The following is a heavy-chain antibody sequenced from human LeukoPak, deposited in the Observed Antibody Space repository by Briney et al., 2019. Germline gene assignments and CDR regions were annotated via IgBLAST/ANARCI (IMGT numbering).Heavy chain of an antibody. V-gene: IGHV4-34*01. Sequence: PSETLSLTCAVYGGSFSGYYWSWIRHPPGKGLEWIGEINHSGSTNYNPSHKSRVTISVDTSKNQFSLKLSSVTAADTAVYYCARGTMTTVTYYFDYWGQGTLVIVSS. CDR2: INHSGST. CDR3: ARGTMTTVTYYFDY. D-gene: IGHD4-17*01. CDR1: GGSFSGYY. J-gene: IGHJ4*02.